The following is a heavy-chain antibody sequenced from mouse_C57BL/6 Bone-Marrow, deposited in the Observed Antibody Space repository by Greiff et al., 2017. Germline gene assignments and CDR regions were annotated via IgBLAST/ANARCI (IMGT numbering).Heavy chain of an antibody. J-gene: IGHJ1*03. CDR1: GFNIKDYY. CDR2: IDPEDGDT. D-gene: IGHD2-3*01. CDR3: TTPFYDGYSHWYFDV. V-gene: IGHV14-1*01. Sequence: VQLQQSGAELVRPGASVKLSCTASGFNIKDYYMHWVKQRPEQGLEWIGRIDPEDGDTEYAPKFPGKATMTADTSSTTAYLQLSSLTSEDTAVYYCTTPFYDGYSHWYFDVWGTGTTVTVSS.